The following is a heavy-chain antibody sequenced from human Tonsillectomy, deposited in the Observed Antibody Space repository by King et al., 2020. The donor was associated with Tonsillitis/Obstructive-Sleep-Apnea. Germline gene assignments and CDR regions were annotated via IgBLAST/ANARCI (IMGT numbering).Heavy chain of an antibody. CDR3: AKTDGGDYFYMDV. Sequence: VQLVESGGGLVQPGGSLRLSCAASGFTFSSYTIAWGRQAPGKGLEWVSGIRGTSRTYYADSVKGRFTISRDNSKNTLFLQMKSLTAEDTAVYYCAKTDGGDYFYMDVWGKGTTVTVSS. D-gene: IGHD3-16*01. V-gene: IGHV3-23*04. J-gene: IGHJ6*03. CDR2: IRGTSRT. CDR1: GFTFSSYT.